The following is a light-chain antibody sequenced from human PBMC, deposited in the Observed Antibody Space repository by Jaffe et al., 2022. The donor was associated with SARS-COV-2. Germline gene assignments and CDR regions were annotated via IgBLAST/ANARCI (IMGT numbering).Light chain of an antibody. CDR2: QDT. Sequence: SYDLTQPPSVSVSPGQTATITCSGDKLGDKYASWYQQKAGQSPVLVIYQDTTRPSGIPERFSGSNSGNTATLTISGTQAMDEADYYCQAWDNDSVHVVFGGGTKLTVL. J-gene: IGLJ2*01. CDR3: QAWDNDSVHVV. CDR1: KLGDKY. V-gene: IGLV3-1*01.